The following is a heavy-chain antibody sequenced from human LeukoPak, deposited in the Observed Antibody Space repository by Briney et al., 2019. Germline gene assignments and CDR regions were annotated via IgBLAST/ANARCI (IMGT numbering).Heavy chain of an antibody. CDR1: GFTFSSYS. V-gene: IGHV3-74*01. D-gene: IGHD1-1*01. Sequence: GGSLRLSCAASGFTFSSYSMHWVRQAPGKGLVWVSRINSDGSTTTYADSVKGRFTISRENAKNTLDLQMNSLRAEDTAVYYCARGKSGTVDYWGQGTLVTFSS. CDR3: ARGKSGTVDY. J-gene: IGHJ4*02. CDR2: INSDGSTT.